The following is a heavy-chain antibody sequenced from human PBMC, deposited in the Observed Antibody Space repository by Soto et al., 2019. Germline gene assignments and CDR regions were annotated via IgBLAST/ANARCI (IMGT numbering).Heavy chain of an antibody. CDR1: GYSVTRYW. CDR2: IYPGDSDT. CDR3: ARYGGEYSSSTRVYYYYYMDV. D-gene: IGHD6-6*01. J-gene: IGHJ6*03. V-gene: IGHV5-51*01. Sequence: SLKISCKGSGYSVTRYWIGWVRQMPGKGLEWMGIIYPGDSDTRYSPSFQGQVTISADKSISTAYLQWSSLKASDTAMYYCARYGGEYSSSTRVYYYYYMDVWGKGTAVTVSS.